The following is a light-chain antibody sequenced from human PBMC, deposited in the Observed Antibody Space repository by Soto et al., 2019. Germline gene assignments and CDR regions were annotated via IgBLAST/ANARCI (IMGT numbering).Light chain of an antibody. V-gene: IGLV1-47*01. Sequence: QSVLTQPPSASATPGQRVTISCSGSSSNIGRNSVYWYQQLPGTAPRLLIYKDNQRPSGVPDRFSGSKSGTSASLAISGLRSEDEADYYCAAWDDSLSGPRFGGGTHLTVL. CDR2: KDN. CDR3: AAWDDSLSGPR. J-gene: IGLJ2*01. CDR1: SSNIGRNS.